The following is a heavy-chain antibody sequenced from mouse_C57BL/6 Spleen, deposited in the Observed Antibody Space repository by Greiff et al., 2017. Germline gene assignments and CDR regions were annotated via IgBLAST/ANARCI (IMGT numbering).Heavy chain of an antibody. D-gene: IGHD1-1*01. V-gene: IGHV1-55*01. CDR2: IYPGSGST. Sequence: QVQLQQPGAELVKPGASVKMSCKASGYNFTSYWITWVKQRPGQGLEWIGDIYPGSGSTNYNEKFKSKATLTVDTSSSTSYLQLSSLTSEYSAVDYCARRGYGSSPFDYWGQGTTLTVSS. CDR3: ARRGYGSSPFDY. J-gene: IGHJ2*01. CDR1: GYNFTSYW.